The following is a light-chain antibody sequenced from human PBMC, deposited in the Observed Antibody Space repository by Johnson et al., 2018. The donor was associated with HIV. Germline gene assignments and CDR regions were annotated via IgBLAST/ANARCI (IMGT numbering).Light chain of an antibody. J-gene: IGLJ1*01. V-gene: IGLV1-51*02. Sequence: QSVLTQPPSVSAAPGQKVTISCSGSSSNIGNNYVSWYQQLPGTAPKLLIYENNKRPSGIPDRFSGSKSGTSATLGINGLHTGDEADYYCGTWDSSLSAGGVFVPGTKVPVL. CDR2: ENN. CDR1: SSNIGNNY. CDR3: GTWDSSLSAGGV.